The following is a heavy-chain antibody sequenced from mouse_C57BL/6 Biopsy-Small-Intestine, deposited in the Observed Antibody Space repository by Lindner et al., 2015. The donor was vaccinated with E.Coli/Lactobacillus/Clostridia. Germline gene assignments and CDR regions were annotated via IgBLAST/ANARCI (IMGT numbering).Heavy chain of an antibody. CDR2: INPYNDGT. J-gene: IGHJ3*01. D-gene: IGHD2-5*01. CDR1: GYTFTNYV. V-gene: IGHV1-14*01. Sequence: VQLQESGPELVKPGASVKMSCKASGYTFTNYVMHWVKQKPGQGLEWIGYINPYNDGTKYNEKFKGKATLTSDKSSSTAYMELSSLTSEDSAVYYCARSYSNYLAWFAYWGQGTLVTVSA. CDR3: ARSYSNYLAWFAY.